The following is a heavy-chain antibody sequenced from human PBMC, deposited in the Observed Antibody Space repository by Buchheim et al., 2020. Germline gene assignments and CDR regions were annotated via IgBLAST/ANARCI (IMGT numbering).Heavy chain of an antibody. CDR2: INPSGGST. CDR1: GYTFTSYY. V-gene: IGHV1-46*01. CDR3: ARASFGGRYYYYYGMDV. Sequence: QVQLVQSGAEVKKPGASVKVSCKASGYTFTSYYMHWVRQAPGQGLEWMGIINPSGGSTSYAQKFQGRVTMTRDTSTSTVYLELSSLRSEDTAVYYCARASFGGRYYYYYGMDVWGQGTT. J-gene: IGHJ6*02. D-gene: IGHD3-3*01.